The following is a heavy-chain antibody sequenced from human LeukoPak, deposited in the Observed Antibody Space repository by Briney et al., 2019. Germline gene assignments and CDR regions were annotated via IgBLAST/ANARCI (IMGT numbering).Heavy chain of an antibody. Sequence: SETLSLTCAVYGGSFSGYYWSWIRQPPGKGLEWIGEINHSGSTNYNPSLKSRVTISVDTSKNQFSLKLSSVTAADTAVYYCARREDIVVVPATNNWFDPWGQGTLVTVSS. CDR2: INHSGST. CDR3: ARREDIVVVPATNNWFDP. D-gene: IGHD2-2*01. CDR1: GGSFSGYY. V-gene: IGHV4-34*01. J-gene: IGHJ5*02.